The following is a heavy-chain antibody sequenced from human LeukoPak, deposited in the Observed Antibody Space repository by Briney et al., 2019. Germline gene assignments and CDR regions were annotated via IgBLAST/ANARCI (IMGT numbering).Heavy chain of an antibody. CDR2: IYSGSAYI. CDR3: AREDEAKKGGCY. D-gene: IGHD3-16*01. J-gene: IGHJ4*02. V-gene: IGHV3-21*01. CDR1: GFTLSSYI. Sequence: GGSLRLSCATSGFTLSSYIMNWVRQAPGKGLEWVSPIYSGSAYIYNADAVKGRFTISTSTTKNSLYLQMNSLRAEDTAFYYYAREDEAKKGGCYWGQKGPVSVSS.